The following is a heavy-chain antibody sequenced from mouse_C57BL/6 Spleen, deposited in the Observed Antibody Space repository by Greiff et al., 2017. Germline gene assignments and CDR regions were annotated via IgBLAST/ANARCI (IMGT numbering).Heavy chain of an antibody. CDR3: ARGITGTAWFAY. CDR2: IYPGDGDT. CDR1: GYAFSSYW. Sequence: QVHVKQSGAELVKPGASVKISCKASGYAFSSYWMNWVKQRPGKGLEWIGQIYPGDGDTNYNGKFKGKDTLTADKSSSTAYMQLSGLTSEDSAVYYCARGITGTAWFAYWGKGTLVTVSA. D-gene: IGHD4-1*01. V-gene: IGHV1-80*01. J-gene: IGHJ3*01.